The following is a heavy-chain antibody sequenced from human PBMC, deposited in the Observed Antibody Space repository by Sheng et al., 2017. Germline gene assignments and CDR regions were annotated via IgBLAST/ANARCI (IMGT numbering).Heavy chain of an antibody. Sequence: QVQLQQWGAGLLKPSETLSLTCAVYGGSFSGYYWSWIRQPPGKGLEWIGEINHSGSTNYNPSLKSRVTISVDTSKNQFSLKLSSVTAADTAVYYCARQQTTVTMYYFDYWGQGTLVTVSS. D-gene: IGHD4-17*01. J-gene: IGHJ4*02. CDR2: INHSGST. CDR1: GGSFSGYY. CDR3: ARQQTTVTMYYFDY. V-gene: IGHV4-34*01.